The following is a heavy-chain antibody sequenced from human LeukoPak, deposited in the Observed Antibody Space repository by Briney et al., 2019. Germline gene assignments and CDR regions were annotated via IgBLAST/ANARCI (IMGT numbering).Heavy chain of an antibody. CDR3: AKDIGAAAAPDALDI. J-gene: IGHJ3*02. D-gene: IGHD6-13*01. V-gene: IGHV3-9*01. CDR2: ISWNSGSI. CDR1: GFTFDDYA. Sequence: GGSLRLSCAASGFTFDDYAMHWVRPAPGKGLEWVSGISWNSGSICYAASVKGRFTISRDNAKNSLYLQMDSLRAEDTALYYCAKDIGAAAAPDALDIWGQGTMVTVSS.